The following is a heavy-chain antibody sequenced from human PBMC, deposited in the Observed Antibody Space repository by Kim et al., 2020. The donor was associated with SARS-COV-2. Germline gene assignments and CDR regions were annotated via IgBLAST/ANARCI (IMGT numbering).Heavy chain of an antibody. CDR2: SYYSGST. J-gene: IGHJ6*02. CDR3: ARPDI. Sequence: SYYSGSTYYNPSLKTRVTISVDTSKNQFSLKLSSVTAADTAVYYCARPDIWGQGTTVTVSS. V-gene: IGHV4-39*01.